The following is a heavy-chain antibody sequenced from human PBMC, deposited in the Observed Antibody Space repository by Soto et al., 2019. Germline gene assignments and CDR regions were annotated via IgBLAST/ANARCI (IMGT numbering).Heavy chain of an antibody. CDR1: GFTFSGHA. J-gene: IGHJ6*02. Sequence: QVQLVESGGGVAQPGRSLRLSCTVSGFTFSGHAMHWVRQAPGKGLEWVTQIWYDGSNKYYAESVKGRFTISRDNSKNTPYIQMNSLRVEDTAVYYCARDGQGLAPYTLDVWGQGTSVTVSS. CDR2: IWYDGSNK. D-gene: IGHD6-19*01. V-gene: IGHV3-33*01. CDR3: ARDGQGLAPYTLDV.